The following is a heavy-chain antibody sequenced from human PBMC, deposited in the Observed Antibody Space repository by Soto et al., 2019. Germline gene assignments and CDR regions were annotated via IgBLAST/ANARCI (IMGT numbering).Heavy chain of an antibody. V-gene: IGHV4-31*03. Sequence: QVQLQESGPGLVKPSQTLSLTCTVSGGSISSGNYYWSWIRQRPGKGLEWIGYIYKSGTTDYNPSLKSRLTMSLDTSKNLLSLKLSSVTAADTAVYYCARDGEDGYKCPYWGQGTLVTVSS. CDR1: GGSISSGNYY. CDR3: ARDGEDGYKCPY. CDR2: IYKSGTT. J-gene: IGHJ4*02. D-gene: IGHD5-12*01.